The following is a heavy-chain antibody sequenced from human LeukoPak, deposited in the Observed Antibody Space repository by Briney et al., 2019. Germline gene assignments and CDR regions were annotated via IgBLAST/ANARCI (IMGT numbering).Heavy chain of an antibody. CDR2: IYYSGST. J-gene: IGHJ5*02. CDR3: ARAPARWYNWFDP. Sequence: PSETLSLTCTVSGGSISSSSYYWSWIRQPPGKGLEWIGYIYYSGSTNYNPSLKSRVTISVDTSKNQFSLKLSSVTAADTAVYYCARAPARWYNWFDPWGQGTLVTVSS. D-gene: IGHD6-13*01. CDR1: GGSISSSSYY. V-gene: IGHV4-61*01.